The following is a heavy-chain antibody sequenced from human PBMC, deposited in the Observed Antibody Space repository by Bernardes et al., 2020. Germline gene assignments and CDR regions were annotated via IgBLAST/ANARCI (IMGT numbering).Heavy chain of an antibody. CDR3: ARGHIVAIGFVDP. D-gene: IGHD5-12*01. CDR2: IKQDGSEK. V-gene: IGHV3-7*01. J-gene: IGHJ5*02. CDR1: GFTFSSYW. Sequence: GGSLRLSRAASGFTFSSYWMSWVRQAPGKGLEWVANIKQDGSEKYYVDSVKGRFTISRDNAKNSLYLQMNSLRAEDTAVYYCARGHIVAIGFVDPWGQGTLVTVSS.